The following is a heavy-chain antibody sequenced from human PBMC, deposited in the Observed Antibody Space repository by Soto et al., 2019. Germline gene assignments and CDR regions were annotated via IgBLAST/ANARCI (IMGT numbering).Heavy chain of an antibody. Sequence: GGSLRLSCAASVFTFSVYSMSLVRQSPYKGLDWFSTISGIGGGTYYSDSVKGRFTISRDNSKNTLYLQMTTLGVEDTAVYYCAKGGGSRDYNYMAVWGKGTMVTVSS. CDR2: ISGIGGGT. V-gene: IGHV3-23*01. D-gene: IGHD2-15*01. CDR3: AKGGGSRDYNYMAV. J-gene: IGHJ6*03. CDR1: VFTFSVYS.